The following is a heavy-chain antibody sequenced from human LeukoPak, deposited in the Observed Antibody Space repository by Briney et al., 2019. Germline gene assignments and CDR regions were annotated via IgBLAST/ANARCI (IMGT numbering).Heavy chain of an antibody. V-gene: IGHV4-39*07. J-gene: IGHJ3*02. CDR3: AREGGYYYDSSGYYLKGTNAFDI. D-gene: IGHD3-22*01. Sequence: SETLSLTCTVSGGSISSYYWGWIRQPPGKGLEWIGSIYYSGSTYYNPSLKSRVTISVDTSKNQFSLKLSSVTAADTAVYYCAREGGYYYDSSGYYLKGTNAFDIWGQGTMVTVSS. CDR1: GGSISSYY. CDR2: IYYSGST.